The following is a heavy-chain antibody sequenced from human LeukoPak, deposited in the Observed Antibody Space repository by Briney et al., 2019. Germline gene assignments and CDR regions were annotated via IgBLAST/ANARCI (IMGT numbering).Heavy chain of an antibody. CDR1: GFTFSSYA. CDR3: AKDGTVVVMTTMAFDI. V-gene: IGHV3-30*04. J-gene: IGHJ3*02. D-gene: IGHD2-21*02. CDR2: ISYDGSNK. Sequence: GGSLRLSCAACGFTFSSYAMHWVRQAPGKGLEWVAVISYDGSNKYYADSVKGRFTISRDNSKNTLYLQMNSLRAEDTAVYYCAKDGTVVVMTTMAFDIWGQGTMVTVSS.